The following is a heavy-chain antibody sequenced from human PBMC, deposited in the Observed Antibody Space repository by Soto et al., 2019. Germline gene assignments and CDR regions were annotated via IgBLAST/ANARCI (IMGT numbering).Heavy chain of an antibody. CDR2: LSGSGGSI. J-gene: IGHJ4*02. CDR1: GFTFSSHA. CDR3: AKVSSSWYAGFFDL. Sequence: GGSLRLSCTASGFTFSSHAMTWVRQAPGKGLEWVSGLSGSGGSIYYADSVKGRFTISRDNSMNMLYLQMKTLRAEDTAVYYCAKVSSSWYAGFFDLWGQGT. V-gene: IGHV3-23*01. D-gene: IGHD6-13*01.